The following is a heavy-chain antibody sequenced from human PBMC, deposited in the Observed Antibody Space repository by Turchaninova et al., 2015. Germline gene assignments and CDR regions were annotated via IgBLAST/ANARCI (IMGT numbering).Heavy chain of an antibody. Sequence: QVQLQQRGAGLLKPSETLSLPSAVSGGSFSGYSWSWNRQPPGKGVGWSGEINHSGSTNYNPSLKSRFTISVDTSKNQFSLKLSSVTAADTAVYYCARGGGTTKRYFDYWGQGTLVTVSS. D-gene: IGHD1-7*01. CDR2: INHSGST. CDR3: ARGGGTTKRYFDY. V-gene: IGHV4-34*01. J-gene: IGHJ4*02. CDR1: GGSFSGYS.